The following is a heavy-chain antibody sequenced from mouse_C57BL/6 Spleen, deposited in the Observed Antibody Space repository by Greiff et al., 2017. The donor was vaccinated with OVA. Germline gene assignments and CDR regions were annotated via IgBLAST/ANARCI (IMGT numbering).Heavy chain of an antibody. Sequence: QVHVKQPGAELVRPGTSVKLSCKASGYTFTSYWMHWIKQRPGQGLEWIGVIDPSDSYTNYNQKFKGKATLTVDTSSSTAYMQLSSLTSEDSAVYYCARSWLLDAMDYWGQGTSVTVSS. J-gene: IGHJ4*01. V-gene: IGHV1-59*01. CDR1: GYTFTSYW. D-gene: IGHD2-3*01. CDR2: IDPSDSYT. CDR3: ARSWLLDAMDY.